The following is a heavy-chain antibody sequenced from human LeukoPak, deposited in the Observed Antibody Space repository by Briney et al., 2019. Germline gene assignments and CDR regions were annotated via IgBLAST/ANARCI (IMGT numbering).Heavy chain of an antibody. J-gene: IGHJ6*02. V-gene: IGHV4-39*01. CDR1: GGSISSKGYY. CDR3: ARHSYNMDV. CDR2: IYYSGST. Sequence: SETLSLTCTVSGGSISSKGYYWGWIRQPPGKGLEWIVSIYYSGSTYYNPSLKSRVIISVDVSKNQFSLRVSSVTAADTAVYYCARHSYNMDVWGQGTTVTVSS. D-gene: IGHD1-1*01.